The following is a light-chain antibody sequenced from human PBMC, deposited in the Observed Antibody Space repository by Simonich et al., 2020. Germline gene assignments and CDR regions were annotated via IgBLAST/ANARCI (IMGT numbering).Light chain of an antibody. V-gene: IGLV2-14*01. J-gene: IGLJ3*02. CDR3: SSYTSSSTLWV. CDR2: DVS. Sequence: QSALTQPASVSGSPGQSITISCTGTSSDVGGYNYVSWYQQHPGQAPKLMIYDVSKRPSGVSNRFSGSKSGNTASLTISGLHAEDEADYYCSSYTSSSTLWVFGGGTKLTVL. CDR1: SSDVGGYNY.